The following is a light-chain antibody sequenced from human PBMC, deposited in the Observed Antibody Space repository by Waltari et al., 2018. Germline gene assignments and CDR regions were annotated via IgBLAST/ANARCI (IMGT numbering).Light chain of an antibody. CDR1: PSIISSD. CDR2: GAS. V-gene: IGKV3-20*01. J-gene: IGKJ2*01. CDR3: QNYGSASYT. Sequence: EIVLTQSPVTLSLSPGERATLSCRASPSIISSDLTLYHQTPGKAPRLLIYGASSRATGIPDRFSGSVSGTDFTLTSSRLEREDSAVYYCQNYGSASYTFGEGTKLEI.